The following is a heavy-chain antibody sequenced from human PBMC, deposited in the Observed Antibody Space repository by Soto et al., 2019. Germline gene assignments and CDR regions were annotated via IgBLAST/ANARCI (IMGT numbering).Heavy chain of an antibody. CDR3: ARQVRAAYNWFDP. CDR2: ISSSSSYI. CDR1: GFTFSSYS. D-gene: IGHD6-25*01. J-gene: IGHJ5*02. V-gene: IGHV3-21*01. Sequence: LRLSCAASGFTFSSYSMNWVRQAPGKGLEWVSSISSSSSYIYYADSVKGRFTISRDNAKNSLYLQMNSLRAEDTAVYYCARQVRAAYNWFDPWGQGTLVTVSS.